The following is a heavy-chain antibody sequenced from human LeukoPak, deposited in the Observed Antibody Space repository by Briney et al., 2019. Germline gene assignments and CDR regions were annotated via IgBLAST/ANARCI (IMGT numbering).Heavy chain of an antibody. CDR2: IYYSGST. V-gene: IGHV4-59*01. CDR3: ARVTLIAAAGGWFDP. J-gene: IGHJ5*02. CDR1: GGSLSSYY. D-gene: IGHD6-13*01. Sequence: SETLSLTCTVSGGSLSSYYWSWIRQPPGKGLEWIGYIYYSGSTNYNPSLKSQVTISVDTSKNQFSLKLSSVTAADTAVYYCARVTLIAAAGGWFDPWGQGTLVTVSS.